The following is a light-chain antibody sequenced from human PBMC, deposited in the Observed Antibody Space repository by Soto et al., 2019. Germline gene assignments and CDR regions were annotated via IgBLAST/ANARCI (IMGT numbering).Light chain of an antibody. V-gene: IGKV3-15*01. J-gene: IGKJ4*01. CDR1: QSVSSN. CDR2: DAS. CDR3: QQFNNWPLT. Sequence: EIVMTQSPATLSVSPGDRATLHCRASQSVSSNLAWYQQKPGQAPRLLIYDASTRATGVPARFSGSGSGAEFTLTISSLQSEDFAVYYCQQFNNWPLTFGGGTKVDI.